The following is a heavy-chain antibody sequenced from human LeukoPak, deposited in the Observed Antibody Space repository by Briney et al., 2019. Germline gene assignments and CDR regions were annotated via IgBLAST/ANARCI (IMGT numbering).Heavy chain of an antibody. D-gene: IGHD6-13*01. J-gene: IGHJ5*02. CDR2: IYYSGST. CDR3: ARHSRLAAAFDP. CDR1: GGSISSHY. V-gene: IGHV4-59*08. Sequence: SETLSLTCTVSGGSISSHYWSWIRQPPGKGLEWIGYIYYSGSTNYNPSLKSRATISVETSKNQFSLKLSSVSAADTAVYYCARHSRLAAAFDPWGQGTLVTVSS.